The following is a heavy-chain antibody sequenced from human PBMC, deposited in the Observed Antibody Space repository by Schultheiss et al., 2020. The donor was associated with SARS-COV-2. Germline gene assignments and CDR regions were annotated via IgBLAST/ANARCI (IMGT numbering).Heavy chain of an antibody. Sequence: ASVKVSCKASGYTFTSFYMNWVRQAPGHGLEWLGIINPSGGGTKYAQKFQGRVTMTRDTSTSTVYMELSSLRFEDTAVYYCARDQEGITMIKGFDPWGQGTLVTVSS. J-gene: IGHJ5*02. D-gene: IGHD3-22*01. CDR2: INPSGGGT. V-gene: IGHV1-46*01. CDR3: ARDQEGITMIKGFDP. CDR1: GYTFTSFY.